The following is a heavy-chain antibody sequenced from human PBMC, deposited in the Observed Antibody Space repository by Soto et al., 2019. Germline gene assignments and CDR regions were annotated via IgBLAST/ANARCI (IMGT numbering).Heavy chain of an antibody. J-gene: IGHJ5*02. Sequence: QVQLVQSGAEVKKPGSSVKVSCKASGGTFSSYAISWVRQAPGQGLEWMGGIIPIFGTANYAQKFQGRVTITADESTRTDYMELSSLRSEDTAVYYWAREFGQQLVPPPFDPWGQGTLVTVSS. CDR2: IIPIFGTA. D-gene: IGHD6-13*01. CDR3: AREFGQQLVPPPFDP. V-gene: IGHV1-69*12. CDR1: GGTFSSYA.